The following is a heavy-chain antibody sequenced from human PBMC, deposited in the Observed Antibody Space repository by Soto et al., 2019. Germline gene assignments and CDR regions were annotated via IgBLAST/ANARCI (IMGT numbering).Heavy chain of an antibody. Sequence: EVQLVDSGGGLVKPGGSLRLSCAASGYTFSVAWMNCVRQAPGKGLEWVGRILSTTDGRSTAFAAPVKGRFTIPRDDSKNTLYRQMNSLRTEDTAVDYCFGGIGEGRYWGQGTLVTVSS. CDR2: ILSTTDGRST. D-gene: IGHD3-10*01. V-gene: IGHV3-15*07. CDR1: GYTFSVAW. J-gene: IGHJ4*02. CDR3: FGGIGEGRY.